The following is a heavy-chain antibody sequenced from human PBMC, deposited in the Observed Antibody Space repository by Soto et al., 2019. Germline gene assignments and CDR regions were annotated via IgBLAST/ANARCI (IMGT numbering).Heavy chain of an antibody. V-gene: IGHV4-4*07. D-gene: IGHD2-15*01. J-gene: IGHJ4*02. CDR1: GGSVSNYY. Sequence: QVQLQESGPGLVKPSETLSLTCSVSGGSVSNYYWSWFRQPAGKGLEWIGRIYTGGSTNYNPSLKSRVTLSVDTSKNQFSLRLTSVTAADTAVYYCARATVGPPGGGSWTMPFDFWGQLTLVTVSS. CDR3: ARATVGPPGGGSWTMPFDF. CDR2: IYTGGST.